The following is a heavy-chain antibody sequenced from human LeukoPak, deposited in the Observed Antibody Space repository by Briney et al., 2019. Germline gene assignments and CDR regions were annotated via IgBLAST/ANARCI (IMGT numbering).Heavy chain of an antibody. CDR3: ARGTYGSGSYLPSYYFDC. J-gene: IGHJ4*02. CDR2: IYYSGST. CDR1: GGSISSYY. D-gene: IGHD3-10*01. V-gene: IGHV4-59*01. Sequence: PSETLSLTCTVSGGSISSYYWSWIRQPPGKGLEWIGYIYYSGSTNYNPSLKSRVTISVDTSKNRFSLKLSSVTAADTAVYYCARGTYGSGSYLPSYYFDCWGQGTLVTVSS.